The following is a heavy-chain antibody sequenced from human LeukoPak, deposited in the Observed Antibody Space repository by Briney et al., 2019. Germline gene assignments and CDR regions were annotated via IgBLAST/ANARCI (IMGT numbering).Heavy chain of an antibody. CDR3: XXHNXDYGDFYFDY. J-gene: IGHJ4*02. CDR1: GGSISSSSYY. CDR2: IYYSGST. D-gene: IGHD4-17*01. V-gene: IGHV4-39*01. Sequence: SETLSLTCTVSGGSISSSSYYWGWIRQPPGKGLEWIGSIYYSGSTYYNPSLKSRVTISVDTSKNQFSLKLSSVTAADTAGYYXXXHNXDYGDFYFDYWGQGTLVTVSS.